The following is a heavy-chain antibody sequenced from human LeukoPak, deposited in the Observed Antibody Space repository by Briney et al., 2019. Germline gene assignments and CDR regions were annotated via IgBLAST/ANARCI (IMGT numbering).Heavy chain of an antibody. Sequence: GGSLRLSCAASGFTFSSYGMHWVRQAPGKGLEWVAVIWYDGSNKYYADSVKGRFTISRDNSKNTLYLQMNSLRAEDTAVYYCARDRDYDFFDYWGQGTLVTVSS. D-gene: IGHD3-3*01. V-gene: IGHV3-33*01. CDR2: IWYDGSNK. CDR3: ARDRDYDFFDY. CDR1: GFTFSSYG. J-gene: IGHJ4*02.